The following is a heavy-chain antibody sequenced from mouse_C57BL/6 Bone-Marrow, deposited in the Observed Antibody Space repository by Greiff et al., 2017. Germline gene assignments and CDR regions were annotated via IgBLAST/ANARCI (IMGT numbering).Heavy chain of an antibody. Sequence: LQESGAELARPGASVKMSCKASGYTFTSYTMHWVKQRPGKGLEWIGYINPSSGYTKYNQKFKDKATLTADKSSSTAYMQLSSLTSEDSAVYYCARPNYYYAMDYWGQGTSVTVSS. J-gene: IGHJ4*01. CDR2: INPSSGYT. D-gene: IGHD1-1*01. CDR3: ARPNYYYAMDY. V-gene: IGHV1-4*01. CDR1: GYTFTSYT.